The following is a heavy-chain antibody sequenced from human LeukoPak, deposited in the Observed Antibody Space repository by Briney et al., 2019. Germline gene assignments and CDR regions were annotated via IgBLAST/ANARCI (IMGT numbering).Heavy chain of an antibody. CDR3: ARGDMAARPGTDSSYYYYYMDV. CDR2: IYYSGST. Sequence: ASETLSLTCTVSGVSISSYYWSWIRQPPGKGLEWIGYIYYSGSTNYNPSLKSRVTISVDTSKNQFSLKLSSVTAADTAVYYCARGDMAARPGTDSSYYYYYMDVWGRGTTVTVSS. D-gene: IGHD6-6*01. V-gene: IGHV4-59*01. CDR1: GVSISSYY. J-gene: IGHJ6*03.